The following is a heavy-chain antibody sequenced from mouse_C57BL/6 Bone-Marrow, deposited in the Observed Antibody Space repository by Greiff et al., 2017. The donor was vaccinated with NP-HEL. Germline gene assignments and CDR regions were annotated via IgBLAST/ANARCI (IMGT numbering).Heavy chain of an antibody. J-gene: IGHJ2*01. CDR1: GYTFTDYN. Sequence: EVQLQESGPELVKPGASVKMSCKASGYTFTDYNMHWVKQSHGKSLEWIGYINPNNGGTSYNQKFKGKATLTVNKSSSTAYMELRSLTSEDSAVYYCARTPYYYGSSYYYWGQGTTLTVSS. CDR2: INPNNGGT. D-gene: IGHD1-1*01. CDR3: ARTPYYYGSSYYY. V-gene: IGHV1-22*01.